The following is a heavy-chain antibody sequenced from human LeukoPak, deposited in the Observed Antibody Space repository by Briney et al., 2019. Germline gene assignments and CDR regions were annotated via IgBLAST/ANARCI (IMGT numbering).Heavy chain of an antibody. CDR2: ISVSVGTT. CDR1: GFSFISYS. CDR3: AKRSPYNSSSYYRDF. J-gene: IGHJ4*02. D-gene: IGHD6-6*01. Sequence: GGSLRLSSAASGFSFISYSMSWVRQAPGKGLEWVSAISVSVGTTYYTDSVRGPFTPSRDNSKRTQYFHKNRPRDEDTPIYYSAKRSPYNSSSYYRDFWRQGTVDSVSS. V-gene: IGHV3-23*01.